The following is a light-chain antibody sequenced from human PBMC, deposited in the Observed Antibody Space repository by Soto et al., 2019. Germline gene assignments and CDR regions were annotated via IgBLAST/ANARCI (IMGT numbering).Light chain of an antibody. CDR1: QSLLNSNGYYS. V-gene: IGKV2-28*01. CDR2: MGS. J-gene: IGKJ4*01. CDR3: MPAIQLPLT. Sequence: DIVMTQSPLFLPVTPGEPASISCRSSQSLLNSNGYYSLDWYLQKPGQSPQLLIYMGSNRASGVPDRFSGSGSGTDFTLKISRVEAEDVGVYYCMPAIQLPLTFGGGTKVDI.